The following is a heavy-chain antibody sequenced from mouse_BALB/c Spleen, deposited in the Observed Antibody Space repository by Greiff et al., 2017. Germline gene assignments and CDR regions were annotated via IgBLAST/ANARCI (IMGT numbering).Heavy chain of an antibody. V-gene: IGHV5-6-3*01. Sequence: EVQGVESGGGLVQPGGSLKLSCAASGFTFSSYGMSWVRQTPDKRLELVATINSNGGSTYYPDSVKGRFTISRDNAKNTLYLQMSSLKSEDTAMYYCARDEGLRRYYYAMDYWGQGTSVTVSS. CDR1: GFTFSSYG. CDR3: ARDEGLRRYYYAMDY. J-gene: IGHJ4*01. D-gene: IGHD2-4*01. CDR2: INSNGGST.